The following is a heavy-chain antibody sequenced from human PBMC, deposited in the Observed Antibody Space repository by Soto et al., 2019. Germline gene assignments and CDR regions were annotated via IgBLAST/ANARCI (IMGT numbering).Heavy chain of an antibody. J-gene: IGHJ4*02. CDR1: GFTVSTYG. V-gene: IGHV3-30*18. Sequence: QVQLVESGGGVVQPGRSLRLSCVGSGFTVSTYGMHWVRQAPGTRLEWVTVISYNAASQYYADSVKRRFSSSRTNSKKPLYLQMNSLRTEFTTVYYCAKDQDSRWYNSPAAIDSWGQGTLVTAS. CDR2: ISYNAASQ. D-gene: IGHD6-19*01. CDR3: AKDQDSRWYNSPAAIDS.